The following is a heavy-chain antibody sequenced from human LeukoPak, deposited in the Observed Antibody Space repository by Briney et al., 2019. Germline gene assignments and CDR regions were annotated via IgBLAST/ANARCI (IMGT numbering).Heavy chain of an antibody. CDR2: SNAGNGNT. Sequence: ASVKVSCKASGYTFTSYAMHWVRQAPGQRLEWMGWSNAGNGNTKYSQEFQGRVTITRDTSASTAYMELSSLRSEDMAEYYCARAGYDILTGYYSPRLDYWGQGTLVTVSS. J-gene: IGHJ4*02. CDR1: GYTFTSYA. D-gene: IGHD3-9*01. CDR3: ARAGYDILTGYYSPRLDY. V-gene: IGHV1-3*02.